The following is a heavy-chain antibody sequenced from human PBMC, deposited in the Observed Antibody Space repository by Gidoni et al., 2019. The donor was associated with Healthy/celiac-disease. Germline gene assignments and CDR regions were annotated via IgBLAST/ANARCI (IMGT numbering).Heavy chain of an antibody. CDR3: AKVYYYDSSGYVDY. Sequence: EVQMLESGGGLVQPGGSLRISCAASEVTFSSYAMRWVRQAPAKGLEWVSAIGGSGGSTYYADSVKARCTISRDNSKNTLYLQMNSLRAEDTAVYYCAKVYYYDSSGYVDYWGQGTLVTVSS. D-gene: IGHD3-22*01. J-gene: IGHJ4*02. CDR2: IGGSGGST. V-gene: IGHV3-23*01. CDR1: EVTFSSYA.